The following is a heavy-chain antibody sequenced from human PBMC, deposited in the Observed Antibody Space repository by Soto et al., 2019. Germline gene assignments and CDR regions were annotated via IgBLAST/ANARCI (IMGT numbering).Heavy chain of an antibody. CDR3: AKGPLRYFDWLVSD. J-gene: IGHJ4*02. D-gene: IGHD3-9*01. Sequence: EVQLVESGGGLVQPGRSLRLSCAASGFTFDDYAMHWVRQAPGKGLEWVSGISWNSGSIGYADSVKGRFTISRDNAKNSLYLQMNSLRAEDTALYYCAKGPLRYFDWLVSDWGQGTLVTVSS. V-gene: IGHV3-9*01. CDR1: GFTFDDYA. CDR2: ISWNSGSI.